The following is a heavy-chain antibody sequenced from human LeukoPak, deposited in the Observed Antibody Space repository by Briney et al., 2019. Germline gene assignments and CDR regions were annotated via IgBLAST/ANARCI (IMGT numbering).Heavy chain of an antibody. CDR2: KSYDGSNK. V-gene: IGHV3-30*04. Sequence: GRSLRLSCAASGFTFSSYAMHWVRQAPGKGLEWVAVKSYDGSNKYYADSVKGRFTISRDNSKNTLYLQMNSLRAEDTAVFYCARVVGSYYGMDVWGQGTTVTVSS. CDR3: ARVVGSYYGMDV. J-gene: IGHJ6*02. D-gene: IGHD1-26*01. CDR1: GFTFSSYA.